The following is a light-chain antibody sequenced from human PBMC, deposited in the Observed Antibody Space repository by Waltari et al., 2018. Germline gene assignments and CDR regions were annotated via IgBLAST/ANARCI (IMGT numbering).Light chain of an antibody. Sequence: SYELTQPPSVSVSPGQTASITCSGDKLGYKYASLYQQRPGQSPVLVIYQNNKRPSGIPERFSGSNFGNTATLTINGTQAMDEADYYCQAWDSSTSVIFGGGTKLTVL. CDR2: QNN. J-gene: IGLJ2*01. CDR3: QAWDSSTSVI. V-gene: IGLV3-1*01. CDR1: KLGYKY.